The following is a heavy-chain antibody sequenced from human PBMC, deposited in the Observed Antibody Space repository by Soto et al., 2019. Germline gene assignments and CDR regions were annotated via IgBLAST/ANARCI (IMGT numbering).Heavy chain of an antibody. CDR1: GYSFTSYW. J-gene: IGHJ6*03. CDR3: ARHTQDYYYYMDV. CDR2: IYPGDSDT. V-gene: IGHV5-51*01. Sequence: PGESLKISCEGSGYSFTSYWIGWVRQMPGKGLEWMGIIYPGDSDTRYSPSFQGQVTISADKSISTAYLQWSSLKASDTAMYYCARHTQDYYYYMDVWGKGTTVTVSS.